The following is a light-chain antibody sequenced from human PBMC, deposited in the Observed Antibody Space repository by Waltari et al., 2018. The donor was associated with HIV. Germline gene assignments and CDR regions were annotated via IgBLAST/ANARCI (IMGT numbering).Light chain of an antibody. CDR3: QQRSNWPLT. CDR1: QSISTY. Sequence: EIVLTQSPPTLSLSPGERATLSCRASQSISTYLAWYHLKSGQAPRLLIYDASKRAPGVPIRFSGSGSGTEFTLIISGLEPEDFAVYFCQQRSNWPLTFGGGTKVDI. J-gene: IGKJ4*01. V-gene: IGKV3-11*01. CDR2: DAS.